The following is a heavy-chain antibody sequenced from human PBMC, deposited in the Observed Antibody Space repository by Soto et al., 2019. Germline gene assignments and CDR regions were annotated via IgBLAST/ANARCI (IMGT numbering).Heavy chain of an antibody. CDR2: ISGSGGST. CDR3: AKDLYSSGWYDALDI. V-gene: IGHV3-23*01. D-gene: IGHD6-19*01. CDR1: GFTFSSYA. Sequence: PLGLSCAAAGFTFSSYAMSWVRQAPGKGLEWVSAISGSGGSTYYADSVKGRFTISRDNSKNTLYLQMNSLRAEDTAVYYCAKDLYSSGWYDALDIWGQGTMVTVTS. J-gene: IGHJ3*02.